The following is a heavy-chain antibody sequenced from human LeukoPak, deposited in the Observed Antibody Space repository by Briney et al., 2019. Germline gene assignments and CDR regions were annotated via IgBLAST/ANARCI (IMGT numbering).Heavy chain of an antibody. CDR3: ARICGTGCFDY. Sequence: SETLSLTCAVYGGSFSGYYWSWIRQPPGKGLEWIGEINHSGSTNYNPSLKSRVTISVDTSKNQFSLKLSSVTAADTAVYYCARICGTGCFDYWGQGTLVTVSS. V-gene: IGHV4-34*01. J-gene: IGHJ4*02. CDR2: INHSGST. D-gene: IGHD3-10*01. CDR1: GGSFSGYY.